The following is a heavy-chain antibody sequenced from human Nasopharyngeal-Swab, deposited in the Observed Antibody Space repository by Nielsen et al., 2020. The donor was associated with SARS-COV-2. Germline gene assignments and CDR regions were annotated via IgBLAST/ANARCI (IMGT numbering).Heavy chain of an antibody. Sequence: ASVKVSCKASGYTFTSYYMHWVRQAPGQGLEWMGIINPSGGSTSYAQKFQGRVTMTRDTSTSTVCMELSSLRSEDTAVYYCARNIVVVPAAVLYYYYGMDVWGQGTTVTVSS. D-gene: IGHD2-2*01. CDR3: ARNIVVVPAAVLYYYYGMDV. CDR2: INPSGGST. J-gene: IGHJ6*02. CDR1: GYTFTSYY. V-gene: IGHV1-46*01.